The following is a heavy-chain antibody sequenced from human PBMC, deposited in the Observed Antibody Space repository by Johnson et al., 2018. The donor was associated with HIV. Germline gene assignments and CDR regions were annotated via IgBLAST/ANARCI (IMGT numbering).Heavy chain of an antibody. D-gene: IGHD2-21*01. CDR3: ARGVSSGDCYFYDVAFDI. Sequence: QVQLVESGGGVVQPGRSLRLSCAASGFTFSSYAMHWVRQAPGKGLEWVAVISYDGSNKYYADSVKGRFTISRDSAKNSLYLQMNSLRAEDTALYYCARGVSSGDCYFYDVAFDIWGQGTMVTVSS. J-gene: IGHJ3*02. V-gene: IGHV3-30-3*01. CDR2: ISYDGSNK. CDR1: GFTFSSYA.